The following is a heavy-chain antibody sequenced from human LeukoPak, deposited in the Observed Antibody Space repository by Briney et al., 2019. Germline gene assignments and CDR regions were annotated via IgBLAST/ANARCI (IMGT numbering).Heavy chain of an antibody. D-gene: IGHD4-17*01. Sequence: PVKVSCKASGGTFSSYAISWVRQAPGQGLEWMGRIIPILGIANYAQKFQGRVTITADKSTSTAYMELSSLRSEDTAVYYCARVNRWDYGDYVDYWGQGTLVTVSS. CDR1: GGTFSSYA. V-gene: IGHV1-69*04. J-gene: IGHJ4*02. CDR3: ARVNRWDYGDYVDY. CDR2: IIPILGIA.